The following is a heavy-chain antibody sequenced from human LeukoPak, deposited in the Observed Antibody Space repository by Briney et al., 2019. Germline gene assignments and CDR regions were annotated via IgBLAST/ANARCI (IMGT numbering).Heavy chain of an antibody. CDR1: GFIFRNYG. CDR2: IQSDGSNK. D-gene: IGHD2-21*02. J-gene: IGHJ4*02. V-gene: IGHV3-30*02. Sequence: PGGSLRLSCVVSGFIFRNYGMHWVRPTPGKGLEWVAFIQSDGSNKYYADSVKGRFTISRDNSKNTLYLQMNSLRAEETAVYYCAKDVYCGGGCDTPPSYWGQGTLVTVSS. CDR3: AKDVYCGGGCDTPPSY.